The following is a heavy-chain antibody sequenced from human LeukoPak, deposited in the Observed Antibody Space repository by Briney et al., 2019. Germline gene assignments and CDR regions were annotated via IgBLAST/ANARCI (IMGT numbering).Heavy chain of an antibody. Sequence: GGSLRLSCAASGFTFSSYGMHWVRQAPGKGLEWVAVISYDGSNKYYADSVKGRFTISRDNSKSTLYLQMNSLRAEDTAVYYCAKDGQQLVRGFDYWGQGTLVTVSS. CDR1: GFTFSSYG. V-gene: IGHV3-30*18. J-gene: IGHJ4*02. CDR3: AKDGQQLVRGFDY. D-gene: IGHD6-13*01. CDR2: ISYDGSNK.